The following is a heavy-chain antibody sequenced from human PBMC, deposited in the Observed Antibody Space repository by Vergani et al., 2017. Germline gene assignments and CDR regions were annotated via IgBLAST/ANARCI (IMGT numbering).Heavy chain of an antibody. CDR3: ARDLAYCGGDCYYNWFDP. D-gene: IGHD2-21*02. CDR2: IYYSGST. CDR1: GGSISSYY. V-gene: IGHV4-59*12. J-gene: IGHJ5*02. Sequence: QVQLQESGPGLVKPSETLSLTCTVSGGSISSYYWSWTRQPPGKGLEWIGYIYYSGSTNYNPSLKSRVTISVDTSKNQFSLKLSSVTAADTAVYYCARDLAYCGGDCYYNWFDPWGQGTLVTVSS.